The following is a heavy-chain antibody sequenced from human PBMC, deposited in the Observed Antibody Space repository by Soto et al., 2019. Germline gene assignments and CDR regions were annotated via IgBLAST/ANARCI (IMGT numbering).Heavy chain of an antibody. D-gene: IGHD1-26*01. CDR2: ISWNSASM. CDR1: GFTFDDYA. Sequence: GGSLTLSCAASGFTFDDYAMHWVRQAPGKGLEWVAGISWNSASMDYADSVKDRFSIPRDNAKNSLYLQMNILKIEDTAFYYCARSFSDSYYDFDFWGQGTLVTVSS. CDR3: ARSFSDSYYDFDF. J-gene: IGHJ4*02. V-gene: IGHV3-9*01.